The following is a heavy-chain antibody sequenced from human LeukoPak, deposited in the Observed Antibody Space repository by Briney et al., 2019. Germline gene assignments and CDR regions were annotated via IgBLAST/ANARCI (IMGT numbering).Heavy chain of an antibody. CDR1: GRTFSSYA. V-gene: IGHV1-69*01. D-gene: IGHD2-2*01. CDR2: IIPIFGTV. J-gene: IGHJ6*03. Sequence: SVKLSCNAAGRTFSSYAISWWRQAAGQGLEGMGGIIPIFGTVNYAHKLQGRGAITADESTSTAYMELSSLRSEDTTVYYCARAPTVVVPAATPPNDYYYYMDVWGKGTTVTVSS. CDR3: ARAPTVVVPAATPPNDYYYYMDV.